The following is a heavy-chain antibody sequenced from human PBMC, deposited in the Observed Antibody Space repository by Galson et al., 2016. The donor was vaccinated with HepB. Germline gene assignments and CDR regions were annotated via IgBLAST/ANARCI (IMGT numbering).Heavy chain of an antibody. D-gene: IGHD4-23*01. CDR3: LTGDYGGNSEYDYGMDV. CDR1: GHTFIELS. Sequence: SVKVSCKVSGHTFIELSMHWVRQAPGKGLEWMGGFDPEDGETIYAQKLQGRVTMTEDTATDTAYMELRTLRSEDTAVYYCLTGDYGGNSEYDYGMDVWGQGTTVTVSS. CDR2: FDPEDGET. J-gene: IGHJ6*02. V-gene: IGHV1-24*01.